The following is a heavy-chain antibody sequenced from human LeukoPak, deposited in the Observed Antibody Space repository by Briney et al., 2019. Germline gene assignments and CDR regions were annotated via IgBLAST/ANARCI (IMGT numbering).Heavy chain of an antibody. V-gene: IGHV4-59*01. CDR1: GDSISTYF. CDR2: IYYSGSTNYNT. J-gene: IGHJ2*01. Sequence: SETLSLTCTVSGDSISTYFWSWIRQPPGKGLEWIGYIYYSGSTNYNTNYNPSLKSQVTISVDTSKNQFSLKLTSVTAADTAVYYCARAPRGWYFDLWGRGTLVTVSS. CDR3: ARAPRGWYFDL.